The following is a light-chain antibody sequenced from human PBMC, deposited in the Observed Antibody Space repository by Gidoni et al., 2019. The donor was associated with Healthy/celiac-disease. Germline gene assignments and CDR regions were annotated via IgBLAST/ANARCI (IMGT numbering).Light chain of an antibody. CDR1: QSLLHSNGYNY. CDR2: LGS. V-gene: IGKV2-28*01. J-gene: IGKJ2*01. Sequence: DIVMTQSPLSLPVTPGEPAYISCRSSQSLLHSNGYNYLDWYLQKPGQSLQLLIYLGSNRASGVPDRFSGSGSGTDFTLKISRVEAEDVGVYYCMQARQTPKTFGQGTKLEIK. CDR3: MQARQTPKT.